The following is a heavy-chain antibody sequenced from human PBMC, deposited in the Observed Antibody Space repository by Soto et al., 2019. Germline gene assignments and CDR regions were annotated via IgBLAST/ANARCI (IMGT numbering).Heavy chain of an antibody. J-gene: IGHJ4*02. CDR1: GFTFSSYG. Sequence: LRLSCAASGFTFSSYGMHWVRQAPGKGLEWVAVISYDGSNKYYADSVKGRFTISRDNSKNTLYLQMNSLRAEDTAVYYCAKDRRGWLDYWGQGTLVTVSS. CDR3: AKDRRGWLDY. V-gene: IGHV3-30*18. D-gene: IGHD2-15*01. CDR2: ISYDGSNK.